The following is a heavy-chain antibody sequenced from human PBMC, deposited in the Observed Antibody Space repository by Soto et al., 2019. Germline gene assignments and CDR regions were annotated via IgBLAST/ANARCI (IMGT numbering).Heavy chain of an antibody. J-gene: IGHJ6*02. Sequence: SETLSLTCTVSGGSISSRGYSWSWIRQTPGKGLEWIGYIYHSGTTYYNPSLKSRVTISVDRSKNQFSLKLSSVTAADTAVYYCARANYGDYGYGMDVWGQGTTVTVS. CDR3: ARANYGDYGYGMDV. V-gene: IGHV4-30-2*01. D-gene: IGHD4-17*01. CDR2: IYHSGTT. CDR1: GGSISSRGYS.